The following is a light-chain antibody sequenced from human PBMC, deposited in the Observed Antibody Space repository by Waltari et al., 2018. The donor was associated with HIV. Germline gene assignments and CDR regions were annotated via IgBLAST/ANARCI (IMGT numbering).Light chain of an antibody. V-gene: IGLV1-51*01. CDR1: NSNLGNNF. CDR2: DNE. Sequence: QSILTQPPSVSAAPGQKVPISCSGANSNLGNNFVSWYQQVPGRAPRLLIYDNEKRPSGIPDRFSASKAGVSATLGIAGLQIVDEADYYCGTWDSSLSLYVFGPGTTVAVL. CDR3: GTWDSSLSLYV. J-gene: IGLJ1*01.